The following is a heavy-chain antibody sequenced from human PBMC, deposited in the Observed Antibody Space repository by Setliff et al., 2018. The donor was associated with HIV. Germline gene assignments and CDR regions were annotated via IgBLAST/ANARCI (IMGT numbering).Heavy chain of an antibody. V-gene: IGHV1-2*02. Sequence: ASVKVSCKASGYTFNNYFLHWVRQAPGQGLEWMGWINPNSGGTNYAQKFQGRVTMTRDTSISTTYMELSRLRFDDTAVYYCARANSPFDYWGQGTLVTVSS. D-gene: IGHD2-21*01. J-gene: IGHJ4*02. CDR2: INPNSGGT. CDR3: ARANSPFDY. CDR1: GYTFNNYF.